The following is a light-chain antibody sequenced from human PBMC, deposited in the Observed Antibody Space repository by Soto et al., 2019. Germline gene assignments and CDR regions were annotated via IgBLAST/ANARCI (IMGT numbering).Light chain of an antibody. CDR1: SSNIGAGYD. Sequence: QTVLRQPPSVSGAPGHRFTISCSGSSSNIGAGYDVNWYRQLPGTAPKLLIYGNSDRPSGVPDRFSGSKSGTSASLAITGLQAEDDADHFCQSYDRSLRTYVFGTGTKVTVL. J-gene: IGLJ1*01. CDR2: GNS. V-gene: IGLV1-40*01. CDR3: QSYDRSLRTYV.